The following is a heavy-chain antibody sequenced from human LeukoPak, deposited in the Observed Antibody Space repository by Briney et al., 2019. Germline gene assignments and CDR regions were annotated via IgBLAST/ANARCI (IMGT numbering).Heavy chain of an antibody. CDR3: AKDIAAAGFYYGMDV. V-gene: IGHV3-23*01. Sequence: GGSLRLSRAASGFTFSSYAMSWVRQAPGKGLEWVSAISGSGGSTYYADSVKGRFTISRDNSKNTLYLQMNSLRAEDTAVYYCAKDIAAAGFYYGMDVWGRGTTVTVSS. CDR2: ISGSGGST. D-gene: IGHD6-13*01. CDR1: GFTFSSYA. J-gene: IGHJ6*02.